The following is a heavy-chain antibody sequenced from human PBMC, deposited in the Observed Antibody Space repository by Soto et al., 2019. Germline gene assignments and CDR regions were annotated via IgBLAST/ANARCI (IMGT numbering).Heavy chain of an antibody. CDR1: GFTFSSYG. V-gene: IGHV3-30*18. CDR3: AKDGGEGGGGFGGNDIDY. Sequence: QVQLVESGGGVVQPGRSLRLSCAASGFTFSSYGMHWVRQAPGKGLEWVAVISYDGSNKYYADSVKGRFTISRDNSKNTLYVQMNSMRGEDTAVYYCAKDGGEGGGGFGGNDIDYWGQGTLVTVSS. CDR2: ISYDGSNK. J-gene: IGHJ4*02. D-gene: IGHD3-10*01.